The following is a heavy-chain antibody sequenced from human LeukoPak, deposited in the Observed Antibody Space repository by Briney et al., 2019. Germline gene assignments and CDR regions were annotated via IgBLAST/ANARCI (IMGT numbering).Heavy chain of an antibody. D-gene: IGHD2-15*01. CDR1: GFTFSSYA. J-gene: IGHJ6*03. V-gene: IGHV3-23*01. CDR2: ISGSGGST. Sequence: GGSLRLSCAASGFTFSSYAMSWVRQVPGKGLEWVSAISGSGGSTYYADSVKGRFTISRDNSKNTLYLQMNSLRAEDTAVYYCAKGLSATPYYYYYMDVWGKGTTVTVSS. CDR3: AKGLSATPYYYYYMDV.